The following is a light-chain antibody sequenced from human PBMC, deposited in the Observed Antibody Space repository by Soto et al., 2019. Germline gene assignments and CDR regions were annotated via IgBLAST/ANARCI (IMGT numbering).Light chain of an antibody. Sequence: QAVVTQSPSAFGTPGQRVTISCSGSRSNIGRNFAYWYQHVPGTAPRLLIQRNNERPSGVPDRFSGSKSGTSVSLAISGLRSDDEATYYCAAWDDTLDAQVFGGGTKVTVL. CDR1: RSNIGRNF. CDR3: AAWDDTLDAQV. CDR2: RNN. V-gene: IGLV1-47*01. J-gene: IGLJ3*02.